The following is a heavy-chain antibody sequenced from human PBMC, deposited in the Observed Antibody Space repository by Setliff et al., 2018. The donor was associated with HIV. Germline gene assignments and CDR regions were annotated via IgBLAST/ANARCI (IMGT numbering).Heavy chain of an antibody. V-gene: IGHV4-34*01. D-gene: IGHD3-16*01. CDR2: IDHIGST. J-gene: IGHJ4*02. Sequence: SETLSLTCAVYGWSFSGYYWTWIRQPPGKGLEWIGDIDHIGSTNYNPSLKSRFTISIDASKSQFYVKVRSVTAADTAVYYCGRAPMYYDSRANLTDHWGQGALVTVSS. CDR3: GRAPMYYDSRANLTDH. CDR1: GWSFSGYY.